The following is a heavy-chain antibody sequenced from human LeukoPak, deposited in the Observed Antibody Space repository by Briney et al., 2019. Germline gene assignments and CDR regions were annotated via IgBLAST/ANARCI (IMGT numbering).Heavy chain of an antibody. CDR2: ISYDGSNK. CDR3: AKARLGYCSGGSCYRGAFDY. CDR1: GFAFSSYG. J-gene: IGHJ4*02. Sequence: PGGSLRLSCAASGFAFSSYGMHWVRQAPGKGLEWVAVISYDGSNKHYADSVKGRFTISRDNSKNTLYLQMNSLRAEDTAVYYCAKARLGYCSGGSCYRGAFDYWGQGTLVTVSS. D-gene: IGHD2-15*01. V-gene: IGHV3-30*18.